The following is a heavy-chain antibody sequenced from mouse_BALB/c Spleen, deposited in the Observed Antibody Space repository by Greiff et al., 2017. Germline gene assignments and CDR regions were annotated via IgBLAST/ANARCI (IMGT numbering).Heavy chain of an antibody. CDR2: IWSDGST. CDR3: ARHGTVVAYYYAMDY. Sequence: QVQLKESGPDLVAPSQSLSITCTVSGFSLTSYGVHWVRQPPGKGLEWLVVIWSDGSTTYNSALKSRLSISKDNSKSQVFLKMNSLQTDDTAMYYCARHGTVVAYYYAMDYWGQGTSVTVSS. D-gene: IGHD1-1*01. CDR1: GFSLTSYG. J-gene: IGHJ4*01. V-gene: IGHV2-6-2*01.